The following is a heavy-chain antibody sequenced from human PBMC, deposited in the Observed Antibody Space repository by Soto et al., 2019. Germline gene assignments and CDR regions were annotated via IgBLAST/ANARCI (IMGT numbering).Heavy chain of an antibody. CDR1: GFSLSNASMG. CDR2: IFSNDEK. J-gene: IGHJ4*02. Sequence: QVTLKESGPVLVKPTETLTLTCTVSGFSLSNASMGVSWIRQPPGKALEWLAHIFSNDEKSYSTSLKRRLTISKDTSKSQVVLTMTTMDPVDTATYYWARITLGYYDSSGYSSDYWGQGTLFTVSS. CDR3: ARITLGYYDSSGYSSDY. V-gene: IGHV2-26*01. D-gene: IGHD3-22*01.